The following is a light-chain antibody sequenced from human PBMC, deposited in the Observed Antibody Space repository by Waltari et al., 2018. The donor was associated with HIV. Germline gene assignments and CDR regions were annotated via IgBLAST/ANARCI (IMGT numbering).Light chain of an antibody. CDR3: SSYTTSSTWV. CDR1: SSDIGAYNS. V-gene: IGLV2-18*02. Sequence: QSALTQPPSVSGSLGQSVTISCTGTSSDIGAYNSVSWYQQSPGTAPKRRIYAVTHRPSGVPVGFSGSKSGNTASLTISGLQADDEADYYCSSYTTSSTWVFGGGTKLTVL. CDR2: AVT. J-gene: IGLJ3*02.